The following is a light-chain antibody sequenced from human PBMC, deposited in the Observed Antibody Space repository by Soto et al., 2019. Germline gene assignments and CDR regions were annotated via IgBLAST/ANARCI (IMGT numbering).Light chain of an antibody. CDR2: GES. CDR1: QSVGRDF. CDR3: NKYGRLYWA. J-gene: IGKJ1*01. V-gene: IGKV3-20*01. Sequence: IVVTHSAGSVVFSSGERATLSCRASQSVGRDFLAWYQQRPGQPPRIMIFGESGRATGIPDRFSGSRSGKEFTITISRMEPEDFEVYYCNKYGRLYWAFGQGSKVDIK.